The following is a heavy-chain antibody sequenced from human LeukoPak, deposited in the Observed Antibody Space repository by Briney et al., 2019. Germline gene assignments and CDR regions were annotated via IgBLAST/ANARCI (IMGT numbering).Heavy chain of an antibody. Sequence: SETLSLTCTVSGGSTSSSSYYWGWIRQPPGKGLEWIGSIYYSGSTYYNPSLKSRVTISVDTSKNQFSLKLSSVTAADTAVYYCARVAVATMNGMDVWGQGTTVTVSS. CDR1: GGSTSSSSYY. D-gene: IGHD5-12*01. V-gene: IGHV4-39*07. CDR3: ARVAVATMNGMDV. CDR2: IYYSGST. J-gene: IGHJ6*02.